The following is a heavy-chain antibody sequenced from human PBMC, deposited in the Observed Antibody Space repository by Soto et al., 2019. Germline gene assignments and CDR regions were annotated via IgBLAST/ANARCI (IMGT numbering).Heavy chain of an antibody. CDR1: GGSISSGGYY. Sequence: TSETLSLTCTVSGGSISSGGYYWSWIRQHPGKGLEWIGYIYYSGSTYYNPSLKSRVTISVDTSKNQFSLNLSSVTAADTAVYYCARKVAYAWDYWGQGTLVTVSS. D-gene: IGHD2-8*02. CDR3: ARKVAYAWDY. J-gene: IGHJ4*02. CDR2: IYYSGST. V-gene: IGHV4-31*03.